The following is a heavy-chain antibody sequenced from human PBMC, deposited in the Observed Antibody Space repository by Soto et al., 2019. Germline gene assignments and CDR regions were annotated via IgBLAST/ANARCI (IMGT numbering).Heavy chain of an antibody. D-gene: IGHD6-13*01. J-gene: IGHJ4*02. V-gene: IGHV1-69*13. CDR2: IIPILGTA. CDR1: GGTFSSYA. CDR3: ARGARSSSWYVSTFDY. Sequence: SVKVSCKASGGTFSSYAISWVRQAPGQGLEWMGGIIPILGTANYAQKFQGRVTITADESTSTAYMELSSLRSEDTAVYYCARGARSSSWYVSTFDYWGQGTLVTVSS.